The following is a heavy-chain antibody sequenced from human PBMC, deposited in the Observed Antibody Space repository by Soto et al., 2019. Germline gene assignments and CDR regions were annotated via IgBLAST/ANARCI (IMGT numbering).Heavy chain of an antibody. V-gene: IGHV3-21*01. J-gene: IGHJ3*02. D-gene: IGHD6-13*01. CDR3: ARDDSSSDAFDI. CDR1: GFTFSSYS. Sequence: EVQLVESGGGLVKPGGSLRLSCAASGFTFSSYSMNWVRQAPGKGLEWVSSISSSSSYIYYADSVKGRFTISRDNAKNSLYLQMNSLRAEDTAVYYCARDDSSSDAFDIWGPGTMVTVSS. CDR2: ISSSSSYI.